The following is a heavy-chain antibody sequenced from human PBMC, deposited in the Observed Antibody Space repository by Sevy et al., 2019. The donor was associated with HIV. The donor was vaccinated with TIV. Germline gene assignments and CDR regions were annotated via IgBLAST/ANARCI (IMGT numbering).Heavy chain of an antibody. CDR1: GFTFSSYG. CDR2: IWYDGSNK. J-gene: IGHJ3*02. CDR3: ARTLGMATMSRAFDI. D-gene: IGHD5-12*01. V-gene: IGHV3-33*01. Sequence: GGSLRLSCAASGFTFSSYGMHWVRQAPGKGLEWVAVIWYDGSNKYYADSVKGRFTISRDNSKNTLYLQMNSLRAEDMAVYYCARTLGMATMSRAFDIWGQGTMVTVSS.